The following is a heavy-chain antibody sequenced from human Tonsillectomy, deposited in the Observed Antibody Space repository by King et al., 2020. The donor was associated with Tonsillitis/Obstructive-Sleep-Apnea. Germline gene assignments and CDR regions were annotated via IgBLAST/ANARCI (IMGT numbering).Heavy chain of an antibody. CDR3: ARADYDFWSGYYYYYYYYMDV. D-gene: IGHD3-3*01. Sequence: QLVQSGAEVKKPVSSVKVSCKASGGTFSSYAISWVRQAPGQGLEWMGGIIPIFGTANYAQKFQGRVTITADESTSTAYMELSSLRSEDTAVYYCARADYDFWSGYYYYYYYYMDVWGKGTTVTVSS. J-gene: IGHJ6*03. V-gene: IGHV1-69*12. CDR2: IIPIFGTA. CDR1: GGTFSSYA.